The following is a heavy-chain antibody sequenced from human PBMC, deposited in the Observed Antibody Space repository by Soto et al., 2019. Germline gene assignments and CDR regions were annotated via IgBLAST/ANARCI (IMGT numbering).Heavy chain of an antibody. Sequence: EVQLVESGGGSVQPGGSLRLSCVASGITFTNYWMHWVRQVPGKGLVWVARVDSDGRGTSYADFVKGRFTISRDNAKNTLYLQRNSLRVEDTAMYYCGTVFEHWGQGIPVTFSS. J-gene: IGHJ4*02. CDR1: GITFTNYW. CDR3: GTVFEH. V-gene: IGHV3-74*01. CDR2: VDSDGRGT.